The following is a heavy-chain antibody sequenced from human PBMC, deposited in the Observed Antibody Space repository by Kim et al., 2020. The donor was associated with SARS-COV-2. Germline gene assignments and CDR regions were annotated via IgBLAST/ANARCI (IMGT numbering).Heavy chain of an antibody. CDR3: ARGGYASLLAAAGSSHGVGYYYYGMDV. CDR1: GFTFSSYG. D-gene: IGHD6-13*01. J-gene: IGHJ6*02. V-gene: IGHV3-33*01. CDR2: IWYDGSNK. Sequence: GGSLRLSCAASGFTFSSYGMHWVRQAPGKGLEWVAVIWYDGSNKYYADSVKGRFTISRDNSKNTLYLQMNSLRAEDTAVYYCARGGYASLLAAAGSSHGVGYYYYGMDVWGQGTTVTVSS.